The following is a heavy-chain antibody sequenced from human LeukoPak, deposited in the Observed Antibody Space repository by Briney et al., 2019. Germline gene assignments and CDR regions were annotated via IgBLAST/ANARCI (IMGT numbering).Heavy chain of an antibody. CDR3: ARAPRRSGSQYYFDY. V-gene: IGHV4-59*01. D-gene: IGHD1-26*01. Sequence: SETLSLTCTVSGGSINSYYWSWIRQPPGKGLEWIGYIHHSGGITYYNPSLKSRVTISLDTSKNQFSLKLSSVTAADTAVYYCARAPRRSGSQYYFDYWGQGTLVTVSS. CDR2: IHHSGGIT. CDR1: GGSINSYY. J-gene: IGHJ4*02.